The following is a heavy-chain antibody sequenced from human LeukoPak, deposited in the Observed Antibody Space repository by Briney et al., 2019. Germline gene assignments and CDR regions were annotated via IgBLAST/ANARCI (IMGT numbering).Heavy chain of an antibody. CDR2: INHSGST. CDR1: GGSFSGYY. Sequence: SETLSLTCAVYGGSFSGYYWSWIRQSPGKGLEWIGEINHSGSTNYNPSLKSRVTISVDTSKNQFSLKLTSVTAADTAVYYCARPLGQGNEYGMDVWGQGTTVNVSS. D-gene: IGHD1-1*01. V-gene: IGHV4-34*01. CDR3: ARPLGQGNEYGMDV. J-gene: IGHJ6*02.